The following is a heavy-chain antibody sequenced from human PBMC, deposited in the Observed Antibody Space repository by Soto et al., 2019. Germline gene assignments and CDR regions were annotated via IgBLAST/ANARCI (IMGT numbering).Heavy chain of an antibody. Sequence: PSETLSLTCTVSGGSIRSYNWNWIRQPPGKGLEWIGYVYNSGSTNYNPSLKSRVTISVDTSKNQFSLKLRSVTAADTAVYYCVRGSTVTDYYYYGMDVWGQGTTVTVSS. V-gene: IGHV4-59*01. CDR3: VRGSTVTDYYYYGMDV. J-gene: IGHJ6*02. CDR2: VYNSGST. D-gene: IGHD4-4*01. CDR1: GGSIRSYN.